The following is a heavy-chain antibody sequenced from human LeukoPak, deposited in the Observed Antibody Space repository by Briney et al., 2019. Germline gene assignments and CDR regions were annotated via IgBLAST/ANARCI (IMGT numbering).Heavy chain of an antibody. V-gene: IGHV3-30*04. J-gene: IGHJ6*03. CDR2: ISFDGNNE. CDR3: ARDRHHLTQSYYYYYMDV. D-gene: IGHD1-14*01. Sequence: GRSLRLSCAASGFTFSTYAMHWVRQAPGKGLEWVADISFDGNNEHYADSVKGRFNISRDNSKNTVYLQMNSLRTEDTAVYYCARDRHHLTQSYYYYYMDVWGKGTTVTVSS. CDR1: GFTFSTYA.